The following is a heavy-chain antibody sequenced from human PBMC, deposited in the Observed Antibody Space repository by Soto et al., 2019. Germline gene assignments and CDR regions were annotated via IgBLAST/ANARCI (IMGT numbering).Heavy chain of an antibody. V-gene: IGHV4-34*01. D-gene: IGHD5-18*01. CDR3: ARGLRGGYSYGSNWFDP. CDR1: GGSFSGYY. J-gene: IGHJ5*02. Sequence: SETLSLTCAVYGGSFSGYYWSWIRQPPGKGLEWIGEINHSGSTNYNPSLQSRVTISVDTSKNQFSLKLSSVTAADTAVYYCARGLRGGYSYGSNWFDPWGQGTLVTVSS. CDR2: INHSGST.